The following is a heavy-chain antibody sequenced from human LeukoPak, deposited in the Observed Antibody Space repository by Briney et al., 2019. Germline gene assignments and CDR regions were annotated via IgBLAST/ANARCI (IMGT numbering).Heavy chain of an antibody. CDR1: GGSISSSSYY. J-gene: IGHJ4*02. CDR2: IYYSGST. Sequence: SETLSLTCTVSGGSISSSSYYWGWIRQPPGKGLEWIGSIYYSGSTYYNPSLKSRVTISVDTSKNQFSLKLSSVTAADTAVYYCARRDSSSWVTFDYWGQGTLVTVSS. CDR3: ARRDSSSWVTFDY. D-gene: IGHD6-13*01. V-gene: IGHV4-39*01.